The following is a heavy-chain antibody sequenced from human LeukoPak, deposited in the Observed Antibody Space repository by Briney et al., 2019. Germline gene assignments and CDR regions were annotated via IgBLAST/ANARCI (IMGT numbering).Heavy chain of an antibody. CDR1: GYTLTELS. J-gene: IGHJ3*02. D-gene: IGHD3-22*01. CDR2: FDPEDGET. CDR3: ATTQDYYDSSGPDAFDI. Sequence: ASVKVSYKVSGYTLTELSMHWVRQAPGKGLEWMGGFDPEDGETIYAQKFQGRVTMTEDTSTDTAYMELSSLRSEDTAVYYCATTQDYYDSSGPDAFDIWGQGTMVTVSS. V-gene: IGHV1-24*01.